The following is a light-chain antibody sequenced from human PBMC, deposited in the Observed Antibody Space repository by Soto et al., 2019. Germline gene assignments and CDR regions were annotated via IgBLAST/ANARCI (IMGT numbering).Light chain of an antibody. Sequence: EMVLTQSPGTLSFSPVERAALSFRASQSVSISYLAWYQQRPGQAPRLLIFGASSRATGIPDRFSGGGSGTDFTLTISRLEPEDFAVYYCQQYGSSKWTFGQGTKVDI. CDR2: GAS. V-gene: IGKV3-20*01. J-gene: IGKJ1*01. CDR3: QQYGSSKWT. CDR1: QSVSISY.